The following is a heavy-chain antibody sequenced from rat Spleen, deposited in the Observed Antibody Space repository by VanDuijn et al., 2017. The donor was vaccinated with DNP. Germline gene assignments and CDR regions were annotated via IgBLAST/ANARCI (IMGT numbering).Heavy chain of an antibody. J-gene: IGHJ2*01. V-gene: IGHV5-27*01. D-gene: IGHD1-11*01. CDR2: ISTGGGST. Sequence: EVQLVESGGGLVQPGRSLKLSCVASGFTFSNYYMAWVRQAPTKGLEWVAYISTGGGSTYYRDSVKGRFTISRDNAKSTLYLQMDSLRSEDTATYYCTTERGGSRYVDDWGQGVMVTVSS. CDR3: TTERGGSRYVDD. CDR1: GFTFSNYY.